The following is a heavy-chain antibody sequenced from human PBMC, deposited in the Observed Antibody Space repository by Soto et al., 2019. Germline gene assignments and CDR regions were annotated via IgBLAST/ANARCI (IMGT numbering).Heavy chain of an antibody. Sequence: QVQLVQSGAEVKKPGSSVKVSCKASGGTFSRYAIAWVRQAPGQGLEWMGGIIPLFGTANYAQKFQGRVTIIADESTTTAYMELSSLRSEETAVYYCARARETTEGGYFDYWGQGTLVTVSS. V-gene: IGHV1-69*12. CDR1: GGTFSRYA. J-gene: IGHJ4*02. CDR3: ARARETTEGGYFDY. D-gene: IGHD1-7*01. CDR2: IIPLFGTA.